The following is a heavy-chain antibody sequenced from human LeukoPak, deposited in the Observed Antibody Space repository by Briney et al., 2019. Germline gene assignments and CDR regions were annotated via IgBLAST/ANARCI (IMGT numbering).Heavy chain of an antibody. Sequence: GGSLRLSCAASGFTFSSSAMSWVRQAPGKGLEWVSGISGSGGSTYYADSVKGRFTISRDNSKNTLYLQMNSLRAEDTAVYYCAKDRLIVVDPSDYWGQGTLVTVSS. J-gene: IGHJ4*02. CDR3: AKDRLIVVDPSDY. CDR1: GFTFSSSA. V-gene: IGHV3-23*01. D-gene: IGHD3-22*01. CDR2: ISGSGGST.